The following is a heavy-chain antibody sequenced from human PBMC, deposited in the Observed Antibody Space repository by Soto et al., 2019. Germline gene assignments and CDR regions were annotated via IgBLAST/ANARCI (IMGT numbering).Heavy chain of an antibody. Sequence: SETLSLTCTVSGGSISSYYWSWIRQPPGKGLEWIGYIYYSGSTNYNPSLKSRVTISVDTSKNQFSLKLSSVTAADTAVYYCASGDALFSSSNYYYYYMDVWGKGTTVTVSS. CDR3: ASGDALFSSSNYYYYYMDV. D-gene: IGHD6-6*01. V-gene: IGHV4-59*01. CDR1: GGSISSYY. CDR2: IYYSGST. J-gene: IGHJ6*03.